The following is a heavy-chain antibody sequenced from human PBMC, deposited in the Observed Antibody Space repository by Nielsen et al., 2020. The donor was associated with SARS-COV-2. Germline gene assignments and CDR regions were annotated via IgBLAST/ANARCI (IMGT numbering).Heavy chain of an antibody. CDR3: ASMYNWNDDFDY. CDR1: GFTFSSYG. J-gene: IGHJ4*02. D-gene: IGHD1-20*01. V-gene: IGHV3-30*03. Sequence: GGSLRLSCAASGFTFSSYGMHWVRQAPGKGLEWVAVISYDGSNKYYADSVKGRFTISRDNSKNTLYLQMNSLRAEDTAVYYCASMYNWNDDFDYWGQGTLVTVSS. CDR2: ISYDGSNK.